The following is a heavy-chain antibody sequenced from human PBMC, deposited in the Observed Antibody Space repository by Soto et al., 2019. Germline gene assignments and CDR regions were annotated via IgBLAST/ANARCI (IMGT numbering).Heavy chain of an antibody. CDR3: ARGLNIAAAGTYPLFDY. Sequence: QVQLQQWGAGLLKPSETLSLTCAVYGGSFSGYYWSWIRQPPGKGLEWIGEINHSGSTNYNPSLKSRVSISVDTSKNQFSLKLSSVTAADTAVYYCARGLNIAAAGTYPLFDYWGQGTLVTVSS. D-gene: IGHD6-13*01. V-gene: IGHV4-34*01. J-gene: IGHJ4*02. CDR2: INHSGST. CDR1: GGSFSGYY.